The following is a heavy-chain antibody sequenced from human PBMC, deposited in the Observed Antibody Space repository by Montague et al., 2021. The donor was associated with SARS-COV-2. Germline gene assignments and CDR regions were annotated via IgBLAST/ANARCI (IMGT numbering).Heavy chain of an antibody. D-gene: IGHD3-10*01. CDR2: INQSEST. Sequence: SETLSLTCAVYGGSFSVHYWTWIRQPPGKGLEWMGQINQSESTKYNPSLKSRVTISIYTSKNQFSLKMTSMTAADTGVYYCARYRRRFAEIYDTYYDYGLNVWGQGTTVTVFS. CDR1: GGSFSVHY. V-gene: IGHV4-34*01. J-gene: IGHJ6*02. CDR3: ARYRRRFAEIYDTYYDYGLNV.